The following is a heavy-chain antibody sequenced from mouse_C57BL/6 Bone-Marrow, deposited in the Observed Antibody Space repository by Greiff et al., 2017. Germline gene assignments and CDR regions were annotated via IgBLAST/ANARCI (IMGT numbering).Heavy chain of an antibody. V-gene: IGHV3-6*01. CDR2: ISYDGSN. D-gene: IGHD2-4*01. J-gene: IGHJ3*01. Sequence: EVQLQQSGPGLVKPSQSLSLTCSVTGYSITSGYYWNWIRQFPGNKLEWMGYISYDGSNNYNPSLKNRISITRDTSKNQFFLKLNSVTTEDTATYYCARGGHDSWFAYWGQGTLVTVSA. CDR3: ARGGHDSWFAY. CDR1: GYSITSGYY.